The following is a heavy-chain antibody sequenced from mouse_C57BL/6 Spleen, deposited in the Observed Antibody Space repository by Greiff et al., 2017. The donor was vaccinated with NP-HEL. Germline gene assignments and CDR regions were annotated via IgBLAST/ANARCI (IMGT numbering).Heavy chain of an antibody. V-gene: IGHV1-52*01. J-gene: IGHJ1*03. Sequence: QVQLQQPGAELVRPGSSVKLSCKASGYTFTSYWMHWVKQRPIQGLEWIGNIDPSDSETNYNQKFKDKATLTVDKSSSTAYMQLSSLTSEDSAVYYCARPLLGWYFDVRGTGTTVTVSS. D-gene: IGHD2-1*01. CDR2: IDPSDSET. CDR1: GYTFTSYW. CDR3: ARPLLGWYFDV.